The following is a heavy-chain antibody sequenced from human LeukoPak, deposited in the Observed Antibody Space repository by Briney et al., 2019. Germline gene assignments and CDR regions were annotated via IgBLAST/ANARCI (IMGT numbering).Heavy chain of an antibody. CDR1: GGSISSSNW. V-gene: IGHV4-4*02. CDR3: ARAGSSGWTDVYYYMDV. CDR2: IYHSGST. J-gene: IGHJ6*03. D-gene: IGHD6-19*01. Sequence: PSGTLSLTCAVSGGSISSSNWWSWVRQPPGKGLEWIGEIYHSGSTNYNPSLKSRVTISVDKSKNQFSLKLSSVTAADTAVYYCARAGSSGWTDVYYYMDVWGKGTTVTVSS.